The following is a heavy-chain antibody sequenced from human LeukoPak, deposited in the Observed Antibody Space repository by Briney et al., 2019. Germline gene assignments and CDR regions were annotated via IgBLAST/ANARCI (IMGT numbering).Heavy chain of an antibody. V-gene: IGHV3-30*18. Sequence: GGSLRLSCAASGFTFTIYGMHWVRQAPGKGLEWVAVIAEDGKTTYYADSVKGRFTISRDNSRNTLYLQMNSLRAEDTAVYYCAKDNRRIIVGATNDAFDIWGQGTMVTVSS. CDR3: AKDNRRIIVGATNDAFDI. CDR1: GFTFTIYG. J-gene: IGHJ3*02. CDR2: IAEDGKTT. D-gene: IGHD1-26*01.